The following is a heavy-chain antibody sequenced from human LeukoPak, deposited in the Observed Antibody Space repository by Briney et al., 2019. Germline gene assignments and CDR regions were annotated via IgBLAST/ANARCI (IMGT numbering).Heavy chain of an antibody. Sequence: SETLSLTCTVSGGSISSGSYYWSWIRQPAGKGLEWIGRIYTSGSTNYNPSLKSRVTISVDTSKNQFSLKLSSVTAADTAVYYCARSHYMDVWGKGTTVTVSS. J-gene: IGHJ6*03. V-gene: IGHV4-61*02. CDR2: IYTSGST. CDR1: GGSISSGSYY. CDR3: ARSHYMDV.